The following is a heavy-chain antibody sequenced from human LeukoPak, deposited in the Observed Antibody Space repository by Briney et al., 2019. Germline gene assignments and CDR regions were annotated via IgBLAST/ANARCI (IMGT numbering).Heavy chain of an antibody. D-gene: IGHD2-2*01. Sequence: SQTLSLTCAISGDSVSSNSVTWNWIRQSPPRGLEWLGRTYYRSTWYNDYAVSVRGRITVNPDTPKNQFSLHLNSVTPEDTAVYYCARRLTQYDCFDPWGQGILVTVSS. V-gene: IGHV6-1*01. J-gene: IGHJ5*02. CDR2: TYYRSTWYN. CDR1: GDSVSSNSVT. CDR3: ARRLTQYDCFDP.